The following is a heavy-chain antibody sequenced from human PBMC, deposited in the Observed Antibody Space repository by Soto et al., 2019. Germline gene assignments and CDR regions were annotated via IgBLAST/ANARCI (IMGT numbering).Heavy chain of an antibody. J-gene: IGHJ4*02. D-gene: IGHD3-10*01. CDR2: IRQDGSED. CDR1: GFTFSNFW. CDR3: AGGSGWLIDH. V-gene: IGHV3-7*04. Sequence: PGGSLRLSCAASGFTFSNFWMNWVRQAPGRGLEWLAIIRQDGSEDLYVDSLKDRFTISRDNAKNSLYLQINSLRAEGTAVYYCAGGSGWLIDHWGQGTLVTVSS.